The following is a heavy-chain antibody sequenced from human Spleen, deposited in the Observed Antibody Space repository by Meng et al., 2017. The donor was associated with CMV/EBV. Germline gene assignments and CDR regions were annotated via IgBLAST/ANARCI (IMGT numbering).Heavy chain of an antibody. CDR1: GYTFTSYD. Sequence: ASVKVSCKASGYTFTSYDINWVRQATGQGLEWMGWMNPKSGNTGYAQKFQGRVTMASTTSISTAYMELSSLRSEDTAVYYCLRGVGSTPTYFYFYGLDGWGQGTTVTVSS. J-gene: IGHJ6*02. V-gene: IGHV1-8*01. D-gene: IGHD5/OR15-5a*01. CDR3: LRGVGSTPTYFYFYGLDG. CDR2: MNPKSGNT.